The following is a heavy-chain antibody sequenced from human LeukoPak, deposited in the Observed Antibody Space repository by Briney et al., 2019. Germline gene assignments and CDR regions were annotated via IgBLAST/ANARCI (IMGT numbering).Heavy chain of an antibody. CDR2: ISSSGSTI. Sequence: KSGGSLRLSCAASGFTFSDYYMSWIRQAPGKGLEWVSYISSSGSTIYYADSVKGRFTISRDNAKNSLYLQMNSLRAEDTAVYYCARPFRLLYYMDVWGKGTTVTVSS. V-gene: IGHV3-11*04. CDR3: ARPFRLLYYMDV. J-gene: IGHJ6*03. D-gene: IGHD5-18*01. CDR1: GFTFSDYY.